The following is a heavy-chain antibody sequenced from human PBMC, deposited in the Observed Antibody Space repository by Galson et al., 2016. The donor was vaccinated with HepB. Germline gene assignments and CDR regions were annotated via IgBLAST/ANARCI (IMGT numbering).Heavy chain of an antibody. J-gene: IGHJ4*02. V-gene: IGHV3-30*03. CDR2: SK. CDR1: GFTFSNFW. D-gene: IGHD5-18*01. CDR3: ARCVDTSMAPFDY. Sequence: SLRLSCATSGFTFSNFWMTWVRQAPGKGLEWVGDSKYYPDSVKGRFTISRDNSKNTLYLQMNSLRPEDTAVYYCARCVDTSMAPFDYWGQGTLLTVSS.